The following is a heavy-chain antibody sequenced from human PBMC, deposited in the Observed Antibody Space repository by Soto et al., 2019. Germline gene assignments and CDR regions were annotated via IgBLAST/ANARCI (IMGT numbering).Heavy chain of an antibody. CDR1: GGTFSSYA. V-gene: IGHV1-69*01. CDR2: IIPIFGTA. Sequence: QVQLVQSGAEVKKPGSSVKVSCKASGGTFSSYAITWVRQAPGQGLEWMGGIIPIFGTANYAQTFQGRVTITADESLTTAYMELSSLSSEVTAVYYCARDFPSSSSDPWGQGTLVTVSS. J-gene: IGHJ5*02. CDR3: ARDFPSSSSDP.